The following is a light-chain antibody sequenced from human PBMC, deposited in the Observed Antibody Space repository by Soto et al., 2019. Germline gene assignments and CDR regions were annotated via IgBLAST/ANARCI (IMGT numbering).Light chain of an antibody. CDR3: QQFNNYLPIT. CDR1: QGISSA. V-gene: IGKV1D-13*01. Sequence: AIQLTQSPSSLSASVGDRVTITCRASQGISSALAWYQQKPGKAPKLLIYDASSLESGVPSRFSGSGSGTDFTLTISSLQPEDFVAYYCQQFNNYLPITFGQGTRLEIK. J-gene: IGKJ5*01. CDR2: DAS.